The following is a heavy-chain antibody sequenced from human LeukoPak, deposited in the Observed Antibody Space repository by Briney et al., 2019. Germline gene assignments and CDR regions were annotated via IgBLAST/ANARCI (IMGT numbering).Heavy chain of an antibody. CDR1: GYSFTSYW. CDR2: IDPSDSFN. V-gene: IGHV5-10-1*01. D-gene: IGHD3-16*01. CDR3: ARWGVKVSFDY. J-gene: IGHJ4*02. Sequence: GESLRISCKGSGYSFTSYWISWVRQMPGKGLEWMGRIDPSDSFNNYRPSLQGHVTIPVDKSISTAYLQWSSLKASDTAMYYCARWGVKVSFDYWGQGTLVTVSS.